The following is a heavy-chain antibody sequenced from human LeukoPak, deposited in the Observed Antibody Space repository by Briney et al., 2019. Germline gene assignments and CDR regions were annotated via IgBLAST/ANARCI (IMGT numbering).Heavy chain of an antibody. D-gene: IGHD1-7*01. V-gene: IGHV3-7*01. CDR1: GFTFSSYR. CDR2: IKQDGTEM. CDR3: SRAGWNYGIY. J-gene: IGHJ4*02. Sequence: PGGSLRLSRAASGFTFSSYRMSWVRQAPGKGLEWVADIKQDGTEMYYVDSVKGRFTISRDNAKNSLYLQMNSLRAEDTAVYYCSRAGWNYGIYWGQGTLVTVSS.